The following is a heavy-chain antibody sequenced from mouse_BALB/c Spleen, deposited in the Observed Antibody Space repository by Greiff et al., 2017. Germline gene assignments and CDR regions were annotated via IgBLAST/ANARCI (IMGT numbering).Heavy chain of an antibody. CDR1: GFNIKDDY. CDR2: IDPENGNT. V-gene: IGHV14-1*02. CDR3: ARNDGYDY. Sequence: VQLQESGAELVRPGALVKLSCKASGFNIKDDYMHWVKQRPEQGLEWIGWIDPENGNTIYDPKFQGKASITADTSSNTAYLQLSSLTSEDTAVYYCARNDGYDYWGQGTTLTVSS. J-gene: IGHJ2*01. D-gene: IGHD2-3*01.